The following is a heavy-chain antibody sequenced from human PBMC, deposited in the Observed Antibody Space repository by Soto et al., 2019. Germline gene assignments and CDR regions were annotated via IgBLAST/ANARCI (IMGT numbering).Heavy chain of an antibody. CDR3: AKIGTVVVPAAIYYYYYYMDV. D-gene: IGHD2-2*01. CDR1: GFTFSSYA. Sequence: EVQLLESGGGLVQPGGSLRLSCAASGFTFSSYAMSWVRQAPGKGLEWVSAISGSGGSTYYADSVKGRFTISRDNSKNTLYLQMNSLRAEDTAVYYCAKIGTVVVPAAIYYYYYYMDVCGKGTTVTVSS. J-gene: IGHJ6*03. V-gene: IGHV3-23*01. CDR2: ISGSGGST.